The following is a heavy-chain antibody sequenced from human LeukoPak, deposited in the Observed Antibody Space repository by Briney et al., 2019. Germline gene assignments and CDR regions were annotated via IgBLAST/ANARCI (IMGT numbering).Heavy chain of an antibody. J-gene: IGHJ4*02. D-gene: IGHD6-13*01. CDR3: AKVYVGSWYAYDH. V-gene: IGHV3-43*02. Sequence: PGGSLRLSCTASGFTFNDYAMHWVRQAPAKGLEWVSLISGDGGTTDYADSVKSRFTISRDNRRNSLYLHMNSLRTEATALYFCAKVYVGSWYAYDHWGQGTLVTVSS. CDR2: ISGDGGTT. CDR1: GFTFNDYA.